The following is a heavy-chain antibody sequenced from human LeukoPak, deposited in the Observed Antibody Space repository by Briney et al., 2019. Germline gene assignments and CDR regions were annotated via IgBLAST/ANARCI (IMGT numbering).Heavy chain of an antibody. D-gene: IGHD3-16*01. CDR3: ARDKVGEPTLSWGYPPADYYGMDV. CDR2: ISSSGSTI. V-gene: IGHV3-11*01. CDR1: GFTFSDYY. J-gene: IGHJ6*02. Sequence: GGSLRLSCAASGFTFSDYYMSWIRQAPGKGLEWVSYISSSGSTIYYADSVKGRFTISRDNAKNSLYLQMNSLRAEDTAVYYCARDKVGEPTLSWGYPPADYYGMDVCGQGTTVTVSS.